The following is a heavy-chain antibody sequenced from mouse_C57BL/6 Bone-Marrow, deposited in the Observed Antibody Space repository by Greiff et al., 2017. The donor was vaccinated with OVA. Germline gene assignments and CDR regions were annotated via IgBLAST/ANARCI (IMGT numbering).Heavy chain of an antibody. CDR1: GYAFSSSW. J-gene: IGHJ3*01. Sequence: LVESGPELVKPGASVKISCKASGYAFSSSWMNWVKQRPGKGLEWIGRIYPGDGDTNYNGKFKGKATLTADKSSSTAYMQLSSLTSEDSAVYFCARVTAQATSTWGQGTLVTVSA. CDR2: IYPGDGDT. V-gene: IGHV1-82*01. D-gene: IGHD3-2*02. CDR3: ARVTAQATST.